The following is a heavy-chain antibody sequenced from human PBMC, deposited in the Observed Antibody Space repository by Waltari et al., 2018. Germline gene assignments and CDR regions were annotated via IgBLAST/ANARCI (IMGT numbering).Heavy chain of an antibody. J-gene: IGHJ4*02. CDR2: IGPDGSDK. Sequence: EAQLVQSGGVLVRPGGSLPLSCAPSGFTISRFWMTWIRQAPGQGLQWVAHIGPDGSDKYYVDSVKGRFTISRDNAENSLLLQMSSLRVEDTALYYCVGWNDPINSWGQGTLVAVSS. V-gene: IGHV3-7*01. D-gene: IGHD1-1*01. CDR3: VGWNDPINS. CDR1: GFTISRFW.